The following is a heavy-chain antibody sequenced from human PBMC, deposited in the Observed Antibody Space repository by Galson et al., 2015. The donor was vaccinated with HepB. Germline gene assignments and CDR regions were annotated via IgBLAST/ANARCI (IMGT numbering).Heavy chain of an antibody. J-gene: IGHJ4*01. D-gene: IGHD3-10*01. Sequence: SLRLSCAASGFTFTSFWMHWVRHSPGKGLVWVSRIKEDGSVTTYADSVKGRFTITRDNAKNTLYLQMNSLTVDDTAVYYCGRDRVYVSGISDYWGHGTLVTVSS. CDR2: IKEDGSVT. V-gene: IGHV3-74*01. CDR1: GFTFTSFW. CDR3: GRDRVYVSGISDY.